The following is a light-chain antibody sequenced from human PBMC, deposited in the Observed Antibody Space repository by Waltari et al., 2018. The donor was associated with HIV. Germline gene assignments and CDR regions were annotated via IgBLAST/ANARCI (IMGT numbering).Light chain of an antibody. CDR2: DVN. V-gene: IGLV2-11*01. J-gene: IGLJ2*01. Sequence: QSALTQPRSVSGSPGQSVTISCTGTSSDVGGYNYVSWYQHHPNKGCTLLMYDVNKRSSGVPDRFSGSKSGNTASLTISGLQAEDEADYYCCSSVDTYFVLFGGRTKLTVL. CDR3: CSSVDTYFVL. CDR1: SSDVGGYNY.